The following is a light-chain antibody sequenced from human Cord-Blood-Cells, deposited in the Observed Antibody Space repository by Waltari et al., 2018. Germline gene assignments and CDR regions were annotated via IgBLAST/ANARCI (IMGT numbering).Light chain of an antibody. CDR3: QQRSNWPPYT. J-gene: IGKJ2*01. CDR1: QSVSSY. CDR2: DAS. Sequence: EIVLTQSPATLSLSPGDRATLPCRASQSVSSYLAWYQQKPGQAPRLLIYDASNRATGIPARFSGSGSGTDFTLTISSLEPEEFAVYYCQQRSNWPPYTFGQGTKLEIK. V-gene: IGKV3-11*01.